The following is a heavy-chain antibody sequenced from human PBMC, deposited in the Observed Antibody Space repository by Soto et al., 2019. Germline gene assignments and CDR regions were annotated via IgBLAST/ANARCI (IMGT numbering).Heavy chain of an antibody. CDR1: GGSISSGDYY. J-gene: IGHJ4*02. V-gene: IGHV4-30-4*01. Sequence: QVQLQESGPGLVKPSQTLSLTCTVSGGSISSGDYYWSWIRQPPGKGLEWIGYIYYSGSTYYNPSLKSRVTISVDTSKNQFSLKLSSVTAADTAVYYCATLPMVYCSGGSCSMAYWGQGTLVTVSS. CDR3: ATLPMVYCSGGSCSMAY. D-gene: IGHD2-15*01. CDR2: IYYSGST.